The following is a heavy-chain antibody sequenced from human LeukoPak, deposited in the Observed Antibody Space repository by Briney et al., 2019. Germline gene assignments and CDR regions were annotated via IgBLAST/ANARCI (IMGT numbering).Heavy chain of an antibody. D-gene: IGHD4-11*01. V-gene: IGHV4-38-2*01. Sequence: SETLSLTCGVSGDSISSGYYWGWIRQPPGKGLEWIGNIYHSGSTYYNASLKSRLTISVDTSKNQFSLKLSSVTAADTAIYFCARVTTNYFDPWGQGTLVTVSS. CDR1: GDSISSGYY. CDR2: IYHSGST. J-gene: IGHJ5*02. CDR3: ARVTTNYFDP.